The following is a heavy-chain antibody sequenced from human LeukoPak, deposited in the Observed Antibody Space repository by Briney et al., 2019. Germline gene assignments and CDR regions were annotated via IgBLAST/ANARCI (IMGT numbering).Heavy chain of an antibody. D-gene: IGHD3-16*01. J-gene: IGHJ4*02. V-gene: IGHV3-30*04. CDR1: GFTLNSYI. Sequence: PGGSLRLSGEASGFTLNSYIMHWVRQAPGKGLEWVALISFDGRDKQYADSVKGRFTISKDNSKNTLYLQMNSLSGDDTSMYFCARAYGGLIDYWGQGTLVTVSS. CDR3: ARAYGGLIDY. CDR2: ISFDGRDK.